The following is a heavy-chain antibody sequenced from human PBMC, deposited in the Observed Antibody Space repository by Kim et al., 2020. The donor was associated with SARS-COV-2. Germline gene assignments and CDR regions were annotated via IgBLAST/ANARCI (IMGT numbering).Heavy chain of an antibody. CDR2: ISYDGSNK. V-gene: IGHV3-30-3*01. D-gene: IGHD2-21*01. J-gene: IGHJ6*02. CDR3: ARDRENSYYYGMDV. Sequence: GGSLRLSCAASGFTFSSYAMHWVRQAPGKGLEWVAVISYDGSNKYYADSVKGRFTISRDNSKNTLYLQMNSLRAEDTAVYYCARDRENSYYYGMDVWGQGTTVTVSS. CDR1: GFTFSSYA.